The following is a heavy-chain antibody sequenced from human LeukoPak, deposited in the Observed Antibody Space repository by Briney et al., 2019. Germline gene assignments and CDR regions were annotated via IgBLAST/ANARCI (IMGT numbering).Heavy chain of an antibody. CDR3: ARPRYYDSSGPNWFDP. J-gene: IGHJ5*02. Sequence: GESLKISCKGSGYSFTSYWIGWVRQMPGKGLEWMGIIYPGDSDTRYSPSFQGQVTISADKSISTAYLQWSSLKASDTAMYYCARPRYYDSSGPNWFDPWGQGTLVTVSS. CDR2: IYPGDSDT. V-gene: IGHV5-51*01. D-gene: IGHD3-22*01. CDR1: GYSFTSYW.